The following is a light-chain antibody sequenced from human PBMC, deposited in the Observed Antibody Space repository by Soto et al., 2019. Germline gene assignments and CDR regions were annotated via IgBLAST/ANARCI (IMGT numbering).Light chain of an antibody. CDR2: WAS. CDR3: QQYESTPPT. V-gene: IGKV4-1*01. Sequence: DIVMTQSPDYLAVSLGEMATINCKSSQSVLYSSNNKNYLAWYQQRPGQPPKLLIYWASTRESGVPDRFSGSGSGTDFTLTITSLQAEDVAVYYCQQYESTPPTFGQGTKLESK. J-gene: IGKJ2*01. CDR1: QSVLYSSNNKNY.